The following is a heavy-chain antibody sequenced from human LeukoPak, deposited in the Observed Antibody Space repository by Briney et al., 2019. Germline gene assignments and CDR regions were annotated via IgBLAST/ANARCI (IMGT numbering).Heavy chain of an antibody. Sequence: SETLSLTCTVSGGFISSYYWSWIRQPPGKGREGIGYIYYSGSTNYNPSLKSRVTISEDTSKNQCSLKLSSVTAADTAVYYCARHAHSSGYFDYWGQGTLVTVSS. V-gene: IGHV4-59*08. CDR2: IYYSGST. J-gene: IGHJ4*02. CDR1: GGFISSYY. D-gene: IGHD3-22*01. CDR3: ARHAHSSGYFDY.